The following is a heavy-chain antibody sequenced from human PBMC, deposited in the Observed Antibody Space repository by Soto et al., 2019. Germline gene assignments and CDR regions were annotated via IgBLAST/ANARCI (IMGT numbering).Heavy chain of an antibody. Sequence: SETLSLTCSVSGGTSLSSSFYWGWVRKSPGKGLEWIGNIYYSGSTYYNPSLRDRVTISVDTSKNQLSLSLRSVIAADTAVYYCAGGAKKYDYWFDPWGQGTLVTVSS. CDR1: GGTSLSSSFY. D-gene: IGHD3-16*01. V-gene: IGHV4-39*01. CDR2: IYYSGST. J-gene: IGHJ5*02. CDR3: AGGAKKYDYWFDP.